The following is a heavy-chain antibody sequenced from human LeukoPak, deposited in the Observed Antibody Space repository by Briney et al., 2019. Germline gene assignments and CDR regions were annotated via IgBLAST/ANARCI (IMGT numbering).Heavy chain of an antibody. J-gene: IGHJ6*02. CDR3: ARAAQYYYGMDV. CDR1: GFTFSSYS. V-gene: IGHV3-21*01. CDR2: ISSSSSYI. Sequence: GGSLRLSCAASGFTFSSYSMNWVRQAPGKGLEWVSSISSSSSYIYYADSVKGRFTISRDNAKNSLYLQMNSLRAEDTAVYYCARAAQYYYGMDVWGQGTTVTVSS.